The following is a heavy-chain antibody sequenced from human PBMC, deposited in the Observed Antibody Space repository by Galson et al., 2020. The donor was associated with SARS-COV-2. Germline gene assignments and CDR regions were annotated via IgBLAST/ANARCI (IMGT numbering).Heavy chain of an antibody. CDR2: INHSGST. CDR3: ARGRFRYGFDY. Sequence: KGLEWIGEINHSGSTNYNPSLKSRVTISVDTSKNQFSLKLSSVTAADTAVYYCARGRFRYGFDYWGQGTLVTVSS. D-gene: IGHD1-20*01. J-gene: IGHJ4*02. V-gene: IGHV4-34*01.